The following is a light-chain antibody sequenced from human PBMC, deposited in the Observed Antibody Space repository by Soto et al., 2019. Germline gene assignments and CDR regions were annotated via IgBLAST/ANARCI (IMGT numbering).Light chain of an antibody. CDR1: QGIRND. Sequence: AIQMTQSPSSLSASVGDRVTITCRASQGIRNDLGWYQQKPGKAPELLIYAASSLQSGVPPRFGGSGSGTDFTLTISCLQPEDFATYYCLQDYNYPRTFGQGTKVEI. J-gene: IGKJ1*01. CDR2: AAS. V-gene: IGKV1-6*01. CDR3: LQDYNYPRT.